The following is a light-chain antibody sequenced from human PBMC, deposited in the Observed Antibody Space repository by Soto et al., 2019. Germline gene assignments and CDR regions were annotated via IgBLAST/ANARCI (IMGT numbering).Light chain of an antibody. CDR1: QSVSNNY. CDR2: GAS. CDR3: QQYGSSPT. Sequence: EIVLTQSPGTLSLSPGESATLSCRASQSVSNNYLAWYQQKPGQAPRRLIYGASSRATGIPDRFSGSGSGTDFTLTISRLEPEDFAVYYCQQYGSSPTFGEGTRLENK. V-gene: IGKV3-20*01. J-gene: IGKJ5*01.